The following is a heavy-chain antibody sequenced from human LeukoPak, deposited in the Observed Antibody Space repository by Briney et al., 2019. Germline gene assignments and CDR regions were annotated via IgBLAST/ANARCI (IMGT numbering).Heavy chain of an antibody. Sequence: GGSLRLSCAASGFTFNNYAMSWVRQAPGKGLEWVSAISGGGGSTYYADSVKGRFTISRDNSKNTLYLQMNSLRAEDTAVYYCAKDIPGHYDYVWGSYQQPGNWGQGTLVTVSS. CDR3: AKDIPGHYDYVWGSYQQPGN. CDR2: ISGGGGST. V-gene: IGHV3-23*01. J-gene: IGHJ4*02. CDR1: GFTFNNYA. D-gene: IGHD3-16*02.